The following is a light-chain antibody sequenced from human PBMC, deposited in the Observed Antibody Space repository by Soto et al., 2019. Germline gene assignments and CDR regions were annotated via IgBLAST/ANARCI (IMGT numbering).Light chain of an antibody. V-gene: IGKV3-20*01. CDR1: QSVSSSY. CDR3: QQYGSSTFT. CDR2: GAS. J-gene: IGKJ3*01. Sequence: EIVWTQSPGTLSLSPGERATLSCRASQSVSSSYLAWYPQKAGQAPRLLIYGASSRATGIPDRFSGSGSGTDFNLTISRLETEDFAVYYCQQYGSSTFTFGPGTKLDIK.